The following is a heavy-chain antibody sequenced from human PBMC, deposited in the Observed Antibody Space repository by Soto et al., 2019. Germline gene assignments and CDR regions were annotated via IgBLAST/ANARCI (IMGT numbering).Heavy chain of an antibody. CDR2: ISGSGTT. D-gene: IGHD3-16*01. CDR3: ARGGIH. J-gene: IGHJ4*02. CDR1: GYTFNSHE. V-gene: IGHV3-48*03. Sequence: EVLLVESGGGSRQPGGSLRLSCVASGYTFNSHEMNWVRQAPGKGLEWISSISGSGTTNYAESVKGRFTISRDNAHKSLFLEMKDLRVEATAVYYCARGGIHWGQGTLVTVSS.